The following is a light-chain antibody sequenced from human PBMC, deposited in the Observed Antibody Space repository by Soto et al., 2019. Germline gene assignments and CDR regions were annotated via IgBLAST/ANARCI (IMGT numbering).Light chain of an antibody. CDR1: NSNIARRN. CDR3: ATWDVNLKIWV. Sequence: QSVLTQPPSASATPGQRVTISCSGSNSNIARRNVYWYQQLPGTAPKLLIYSTDLRPSGVPDRFSGSKSGPSASLAISGLQSEDEADYFWATWDVNLKIWVFGGGTKVTVL. J-gene: IGLJ3*02. CDR2: STD. V-gene: IGLV1-44*01.